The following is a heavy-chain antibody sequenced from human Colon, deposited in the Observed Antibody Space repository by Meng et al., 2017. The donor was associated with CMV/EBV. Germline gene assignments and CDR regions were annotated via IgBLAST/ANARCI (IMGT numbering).Heavy chain of an antibody. CDR3: ARTVPVAQYLDY. Sequence: ASVKVSCKASGYTFTSYDINWVRQATGQGLEWMGIINPSGGTTRYAEKFQGRVTMSRDTSTSTFYMELSSLTSDDTAVYYCARTVPVAQYLDYWGQGTLVTVSS. D-gene: IGHD6-19*01. V-gene: IGHV1-46*01. CDR1: GYTFTSYD. J-gene: IGHJ4*02. CDR2: INPSGGTT.